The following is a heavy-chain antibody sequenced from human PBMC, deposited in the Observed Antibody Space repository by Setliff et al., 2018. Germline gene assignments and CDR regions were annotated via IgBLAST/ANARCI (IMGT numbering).Heavy chain of an antibody. Sequence: GGSLRLSCAASGFTFSSYWMHWVRQAPGKGLVWVSRINSDGSSTSYADSVKGRFTISRDNAKNTLYLQMNSLRAEDTAVYYCASLKETKIAMTWGQGTMVTVSS. V-gene: IGHV3-74*01. CDR1: GFTFSSYW. D-gene: IGHD6-13*01. J-gene: IGHJ3*01. CDR3: ASLKETKIAMT. CDR2: INSDGSST.